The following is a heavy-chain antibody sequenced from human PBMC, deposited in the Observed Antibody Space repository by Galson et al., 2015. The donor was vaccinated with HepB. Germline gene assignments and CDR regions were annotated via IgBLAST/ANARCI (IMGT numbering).Heavy chain of an antibody. CDR2: ISYDGSNK. J-gene: IGHJ5*02. CDR3: ARDRRRIAAAGTSDWFDP. D-gene: IGHD6-13*01. V-gene: IGHV3-30*04. Sequence: SLRLSCAASGFTFSSDAMHWVRQAPGKGLEWVAVISYDGSNKYYADSVKGRFTISRDNSKNTLYLQMNSLRAEDTAVYYCARDRRRIAAAGTSDWFDPWGQGTLVTVSS. CDR1: GFTFSSDA.